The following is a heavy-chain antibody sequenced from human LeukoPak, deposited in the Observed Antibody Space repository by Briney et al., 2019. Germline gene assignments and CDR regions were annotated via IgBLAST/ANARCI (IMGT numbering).Heavy chain of an antibody. CDR2: IIPIFGTA. D-gene: IGHD2-2*01. V-gene: IGHV1-69*01. CDR1: GGTFSSYA. Sequence: ASVKVSCKASGGTFSSYAISWVRQAPGQGLEWMGGIIPIFGTANYAQKFQGRVTITADESTSTAYMELRSLRSDDTAVYYCARGVVPAAIGPYYYYMDVWGKGTTVTVSS. J-gene: IGHJ6*03. CDR3: ARGVVPAAIGPYYYYMDV.